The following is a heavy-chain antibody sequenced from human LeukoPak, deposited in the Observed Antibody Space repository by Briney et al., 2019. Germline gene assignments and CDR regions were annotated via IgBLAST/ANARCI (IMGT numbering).Heavy chain of an antibody. CDR3: ARAEMATIPEPFDY. J-gene: IGHJ4*02. CDR2: ISAYNGHT. V-gene: IGHV1-18*01. D-gene: IGHD5-24*01. Sequence: ASVKVSCKASGYTFNSYGISWVRQAPGQGLEWMGWISAYNGHTNYAQKFQGRVTMTRDTSISTACMELSRLRSDDTAVYYCARAEMATIPEPFDYWGQGTLVTVSS. CDR1: GYTFNSYG.